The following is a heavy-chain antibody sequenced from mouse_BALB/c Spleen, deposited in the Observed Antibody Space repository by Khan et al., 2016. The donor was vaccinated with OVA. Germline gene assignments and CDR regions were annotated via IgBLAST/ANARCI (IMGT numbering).Heavy chain of an antibody. D-gene: IGHD1-1*01. V-gene: IGHV1-20*02. CDR3: TRIYRSDFDY. Sequence: VQLKQSGPELVRPGASVKISCKASGYSFTGYFMNWVMQSHGKSLEWIGRINPHIGETFYNQRFKDKATLTVDESSSTAYMELTSLASEASEVYYCTRIYRSDFDYWGQGTTLTVSS. CDR1: GYSFTGYF. J-gene: IGHJ2*01. CDR2: INPHIGET.